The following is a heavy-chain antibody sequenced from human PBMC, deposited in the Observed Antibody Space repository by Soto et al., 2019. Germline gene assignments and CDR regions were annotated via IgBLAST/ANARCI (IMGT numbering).Heavy chain of an antibody. CDR3: ARQYYYDSSGLDY. V-gene: IGHV3-30-3*01. Sequence: SLRLSCAASGFTFSSYAMHWVRQAPGKGLEWVAVISYDGSNKHYADSVKGRFTISRDNSKNTLYLQMNSLRAEDTAVYYCARQYYYDSSGLDYWGQGTLVTVSS. D-gene: IGHD3-22*01. CDR1: GFTFSSYA. CDR2: ISYDGSNK. J-gene: IGHJ4*02.